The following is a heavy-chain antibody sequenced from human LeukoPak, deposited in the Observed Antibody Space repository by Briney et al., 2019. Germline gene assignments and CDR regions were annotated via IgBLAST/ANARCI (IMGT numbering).Heavy chain of an antibody. J-gene: IGHJ4*02. CDR1: GFTFSTYE. CDR3: AKARYCSGGSCYSDY. D-gene: IGHD2-15*01. V-gene: IGHV3-30*07. CDR2: ISNDGRNK. Sequence: GGSLRLSCAASGFTFSTYEMHWVRQAPGKGLEWVAVISNDGRNKDYADSVKGRFTISRDNSKNTLYLQMNSLRAEDTAVYYCAKARYCSGGSCYSDYWGQGTLVTVSS.